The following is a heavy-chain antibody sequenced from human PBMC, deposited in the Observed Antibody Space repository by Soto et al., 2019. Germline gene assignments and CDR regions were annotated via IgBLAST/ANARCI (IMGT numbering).Heavy chain of an antibody. CDR1: GGSFNGYI. CDR2: INHSGST. V-gene: IGHV4-34*09. D-gene: IGHD3-10*02. CDR3: ARVYTVNYVGYFDY. Sequence: SETLSPTCAVYGGSFNGYIWGWIRQPPGKGLQWIGQINHSGSTNYNPSLKSRITMSIDTSKNQFSLKLSSVTAADTVVFYCARVYTVNYVGYFDYWGQGALVTVSS. J-gene: IGHJ4*02.